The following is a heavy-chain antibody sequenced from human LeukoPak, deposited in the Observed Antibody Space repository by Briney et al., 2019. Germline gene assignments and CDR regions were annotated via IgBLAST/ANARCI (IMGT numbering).Heavy chain of an antibody. CDR2: IRYDGSDK. CDR1: GFTFSRHG. CDR3: AKDLEWLSRYYYYYMDV. Sequence: GGSLRLSCAASGFTFSRHGMHWVRQAPGKGLEWVAFIRYDGSDKYYADSVKGRFTISRDNSKNTLYLQMNSLRAKDTAVYYCAKDLEWLSRYYYYYMDVWGKGTTVTVSS. D-gene: IGHD3-3*01. J-gene: IGHJ6*03. V-gene: IGHV3-30*02.